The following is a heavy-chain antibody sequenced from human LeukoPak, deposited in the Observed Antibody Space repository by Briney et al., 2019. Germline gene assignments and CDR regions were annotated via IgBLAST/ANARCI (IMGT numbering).Heavy chain of an antibody. CDR1: GFTFSSYA. Sequence: GKSLRLSCAASGFTFSSYAMHWVRQAPGKGLEWVAVISYTGSNEYYADSVKGRFTISRDNSKNTLYLQMNSLRAEDTAVYYCTREVSGSLYFDYWGQGTLVTVSS. CDR3: TREVSGSLYFDY. CDR2: ISYTGSNE. D-gene: IGHD1-26*01. V-gene: IGHV3-30-3*01. J-gene: IGHJ4*02.